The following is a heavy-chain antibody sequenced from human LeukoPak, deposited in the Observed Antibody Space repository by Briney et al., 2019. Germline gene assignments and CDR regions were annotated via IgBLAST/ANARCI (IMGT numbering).Heavy chain of an antibody. D-gene: IGHD6-25*01. CDR1: GFTFSSYS. CDR3: ARGTSSGLDH. Sequence: GGSLRLSCAASGFTFSSYSMNWVRQAPGKGLEWVSSISSSSSYIYYADSVKGRCTISRDNAKNSLYLQMNSLRADDTAVYYCARGTSSGLDHWGQGTLVTVSS. V-gene: IGHV3-21*01. CDR2: ISSSSSYI. J-gene: IGHJ4*02.